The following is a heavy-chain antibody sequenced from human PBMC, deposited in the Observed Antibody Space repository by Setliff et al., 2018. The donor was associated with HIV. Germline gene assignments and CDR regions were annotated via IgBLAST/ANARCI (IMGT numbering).Heavy chain of an antibody. J-gene: IGHJ6*03. CDR2: IYYSGTT. CDR1: GYSISTAYY. CDR3: ARSTRRVRSTVRDHYYYFMDV. D-gene: IGHD1-26*01. Sequence: PSETLSLTCAVSGYSISTAYYWSWIRQAPGQPPNKGLEWIGNIYYSGTTNYNPSLESRVTMSVDTSKNQFSLKLSSVTAADTAVYYCARSTRRVRSTVRDHYYYFMDVWGKGTTVTVSS. V-gene: IGHV4-38-2*01.